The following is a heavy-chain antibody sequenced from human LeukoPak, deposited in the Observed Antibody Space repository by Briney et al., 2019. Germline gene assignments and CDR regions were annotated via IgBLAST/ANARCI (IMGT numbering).Heavy chain of an antibody. CDR3: ARQTGVAVATFYFDD. J-gene: IGHJ4*02. V-gene: IGHV4-39*01. D-gene: IGHD2-15*01. CDR2: FLYSGGT. CDR1: GDSISSSNYY. Sequence: SETLSLTCTVSGDSISSSNYYWIWIRQPPGKGLEWIGTFLYSGGTYYNPSLKSRVTISVDTSKNQFSLKLSSVTAADTAVYYCARQTGVAVATFYFDDWGQGTQVTVSS.